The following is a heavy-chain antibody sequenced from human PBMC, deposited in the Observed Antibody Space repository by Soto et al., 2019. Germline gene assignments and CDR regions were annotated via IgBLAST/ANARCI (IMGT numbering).Heavy chain of an antibody. J-gene: IGHJ5*02. CDR1: GGSISTYY. D-gene: IGHD3-10*01. Sequence: SETLSLTCTVSGGSISTYYRSWIRQSPGKGLEWIGYIHYSGSTNYNSSLKSRVTISVDTSKNQFSLKLSSVTAADTAVYYCARINLVYGSGRFWGPGWFGPWGQGTLVT. CDR3: ARINLVYGSGRFWGPGWFGP. V-gene: IGHV4-59*01. CDR2: IHYSGST.